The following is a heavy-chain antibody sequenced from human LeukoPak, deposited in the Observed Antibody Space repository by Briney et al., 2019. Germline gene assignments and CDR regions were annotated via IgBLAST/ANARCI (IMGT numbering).Heavy chain of an antibody. J-gene: IGHJ5*02. V-gene: IGHV3-48*01. CDR1: GFTFSSYR. CDR3: ARDGWFGDYNWFDP. CDR2: ISSASNTI. Sequence: GGSLRLSCAASGFTFSSYRMNWVRQAPGKGLVWVSYISSASNTIYYADSVKGRFTVSRDNAKNSLYLQMNSLRAEDTAMYYCARDGWFGDYNWFDPWGQGTLVTVSS. D-gene: IGHD3-10*01.